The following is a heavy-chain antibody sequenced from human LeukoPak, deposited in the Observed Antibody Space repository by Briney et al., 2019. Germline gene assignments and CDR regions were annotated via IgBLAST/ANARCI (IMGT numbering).Heavy chain of an antibody. CDR3: ARDSDYYDSTTHFDY. D-gene: IGHD3-22*01. J-gene: IGHJ4*02. Sequence: PGGSLRLSCAASGFTFSSYWMSWVRQAPGKGLEWVANIKQDGSEKYYVDSVKGRFTISRDNAKNSLYLQMNSLRAEDTAVYYCARDSDYYDSTTHFDYWGQGTLVTVSS. CDR1: GFTFSSYW. CDR2: IKQDGSEK. V-gene: IGHV3-7*01.